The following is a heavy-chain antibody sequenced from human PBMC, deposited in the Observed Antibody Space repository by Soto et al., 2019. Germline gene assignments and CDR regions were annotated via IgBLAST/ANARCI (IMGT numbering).Heavy chain of an antibody. D-gene: IGHD3-22*01. CDR3: ATPVSSGYQAFEV. J-gene: IGHJ3*01. Sequence: PSETLSLTCTVSGGSIISSSYYWGWIRQPPGKGLEWIGSIYSSGSTYYNPSLKSRVTISVDTSKNQFSLKLSSVTAADTAVHYCATPVSSGYQAFEVWGQGTMVTVPS. CDR1: GGSIISSSYY. CDR2: IYSSGST. V-gene: IGHV4-39*01.